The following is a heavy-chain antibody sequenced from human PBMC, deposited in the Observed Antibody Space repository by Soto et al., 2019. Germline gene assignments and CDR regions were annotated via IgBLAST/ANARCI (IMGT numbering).Heavy chain of an antibody. Sequence: QITLKESGPTLVKPTQTLTLTCTFSGFSLSTSGVGVGWIRQPPGKALEWLALIYWDDDKRYSPSLKSRLTITKDTSINQVVLRMTNMDPVDTATYYCAHLYYDFWSGYYSASYYMDVWGKGTTVTVSS. D-gene: IGHD3-3*01. V-gene: IGHV2-5*02. CDR3: AHLYYDFWSGYYSASYYMDV. J-gene: IGHJ6*03. CDR2: IYWDDDK. CDR1: GFSLSTSGVG.